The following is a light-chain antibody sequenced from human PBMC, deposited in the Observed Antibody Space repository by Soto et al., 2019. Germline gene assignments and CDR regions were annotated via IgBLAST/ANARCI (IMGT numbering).Light chain of an antibody. CDR1: SGSVSTSYY. V-gene: IGLV8-61*01. CDR2: STN. CDR3: VLYMGSGIWV. J-gene: IGLJ3*02. Sequence: QAVVTQEPSFSVSPGGTVTLTCGLSSGSVSTSYYPSWYQQTPGHAPRTLIYSTNTRSSGVPDRFSGSILGNKAALTITGAQADDESDYYCVLYMGSGIWVFGGGIKLTVL.